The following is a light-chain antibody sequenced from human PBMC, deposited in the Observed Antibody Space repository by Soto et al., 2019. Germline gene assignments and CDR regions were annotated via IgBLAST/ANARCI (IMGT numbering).Light chain of an antibody. CDR3: QQYENVPLT. Sequence: DIQMTQSPSTLSASVGDRVTITCRASQSFSRWLAWYQQKPGKPPKVLIYDASNLETGVPSKFSGRGSGTDFTFTISSLQPEDIATYYCQQYENVPLTFGGGTKVDIK. CDR1: QSFSRW. CDR2: DAS. V-gene: IGKV1-33*01. J-gene: IGKJ4*01.